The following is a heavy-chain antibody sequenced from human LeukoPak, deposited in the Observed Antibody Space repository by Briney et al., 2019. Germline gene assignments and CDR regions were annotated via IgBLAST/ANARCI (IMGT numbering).Heavy chain of an antibody. CDR2: IYHSGST. CDR1: GGSISSGGYY. J-gene: IGHJ4*02. CDR3: ARDKSLDY. Sequence: PSETLSLTCTVSGGSISSGGYYWSWIRQPPGKGLEWIGYIYHSGSTYYNPSPKSRVTISVDRSKNQFSLKLSSVTAADTAVYYCARDKSLDYWGQGTLVTVSS. V-gene: IGHV4-30-2*01.